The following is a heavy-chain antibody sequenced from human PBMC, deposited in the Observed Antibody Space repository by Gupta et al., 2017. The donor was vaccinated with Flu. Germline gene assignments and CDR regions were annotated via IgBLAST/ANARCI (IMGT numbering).Heavy chain of an antibody. V-gene: IGHV5-51*01. Sequence: EVQLLQSGAEVKKPGESLKISCKSSGYKFTSYWIGWVRQMPGKGLEWMGIIYPGDSDGRYSPSFEGQVIISVDKSSDTTFLHLNNLQASDTATFYCARVSRGGNYDVWWRVALVTVS. CDR3: ARVSRGGNYDV. D-gene: IGHD2-21*01. CDR2: IYPGDSDG. CDR1: GYKFTSYW. J-gene: IGHJ2*01.